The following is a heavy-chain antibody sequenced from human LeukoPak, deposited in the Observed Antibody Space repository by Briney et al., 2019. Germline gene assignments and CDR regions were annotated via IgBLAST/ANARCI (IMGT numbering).Heavy chain of an antibody. CDR3: ARDRLTGYYRYFDY. CDR2: IYHSGST. Sequence: PSETLSLTCTVSGVSISSSRYYWGWIRQPPGKGLEWIGSIYHSGSTYYNPSLKSRVTISVDTSKNQFSLKLSSVTAADTAVYYCARDRLTGYYRYFDYWGQGTLVTVSS. D-gene: IGHD3-9*01. J-gene: IGHJ4*02. CDR1: GVSISSSRYY. V-gene: IGHV4-39*07.